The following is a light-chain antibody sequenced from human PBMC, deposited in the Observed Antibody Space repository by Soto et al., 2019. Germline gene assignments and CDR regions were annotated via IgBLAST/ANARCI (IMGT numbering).Light chain of an antibody. CDR1: QSVSSK. J-gene: IGKJ2*01. CDR2: GVS. Sequence: EIVMTQSPATLSVSLGERATLSCRASQSVSSKLAWFQQKPGQAPSLLIYGVSTRATGVPVRFSGSGSWTEFTLTINSLQSEDFAVYYCQQYNNWPHTFGQGTKVDIK. CDR3: QQYNNWPHT. V-gene: IGKV3-15*01.